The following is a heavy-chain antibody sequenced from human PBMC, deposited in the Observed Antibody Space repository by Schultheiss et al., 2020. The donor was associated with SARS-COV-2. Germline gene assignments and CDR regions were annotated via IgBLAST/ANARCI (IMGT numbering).Heavy chain of an antibody. CDR3: ARVNGYSSSWYPLYYFDY. CDR1: GYTFTSYG. CDR2: ISAYNGNT. D-gene: IGHD6-13*01. V-gene: IGHV1-18*01. J-gene: IGHJ4*02. Sequence: ASVKVSCKASGYTFTSYGISWVRQAPGQGLEWMGWISAYNGNTNYAQKLQGRVTMTTDTSTSTAYMELRSLRSDDTAVYYCARVNGYSSSWYPLYYFDYWGQGTLVTVAS.